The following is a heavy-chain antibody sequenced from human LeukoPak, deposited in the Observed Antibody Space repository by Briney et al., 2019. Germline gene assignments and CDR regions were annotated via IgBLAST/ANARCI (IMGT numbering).Heavy chain of an antibody. CDR2: IRQDGSEK. J-gene: IGHJ3*02. Sequence: GGSLRLSCAASGFTFSSYWMSWVRQAPGKGLEWVANIRQDGSEKYYVDSVKGRFTISRDNAKNPLYLQMNSLRAEDTAVYYCARDRRRIAAAGTEVEDAFDIWGQGTMVTVSS. V-gene: IGHV3-7*01. CDR1: GFTFSSYW. CDR3: ARDRRRIAAAGTEVEDAFDI. D-gene: IGHD6-13*01.